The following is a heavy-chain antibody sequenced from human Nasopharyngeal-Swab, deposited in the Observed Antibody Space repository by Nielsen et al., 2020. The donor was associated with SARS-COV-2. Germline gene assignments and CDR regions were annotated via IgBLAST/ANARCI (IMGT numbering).Heavy chain of an antibody. V-gene: IGHV3-30*18. CDR3: TKGAGSYYGNWFDP. CDR2: ISYDGTNE. Sequence: VCPAPGRGLEWVAVISYDGTNEYYADSVKGRFTISRDNSENTLYLQMNSLRTEDTAVYYCTKGAGSYYGNWFDPWGQGTLVTVSS. D-gene: IGHD3-10*01. J-gene: IGHJ5*02.